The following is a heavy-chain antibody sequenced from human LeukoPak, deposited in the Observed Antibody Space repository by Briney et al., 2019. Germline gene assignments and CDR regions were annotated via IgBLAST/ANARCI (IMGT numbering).Heavy chain of an antibody. Sequence: GGSLRLSCAASGFTFKLYWMHWVRQVPGKRPVWVSRINDDGSDTIYADSVRGRFTISRDDAKNTVYLQMNNLRAEDTAVYYCVRGGPSTWSWGQGTLVAVSS. CDR2: INDDGSDT. D-gene: IGHD2-15*01. J-gene: IGHJ5*02. CDR1: GFTFKLYW. CDR3: VRGGPSTWS. V-gene: IGHV3-74*01.